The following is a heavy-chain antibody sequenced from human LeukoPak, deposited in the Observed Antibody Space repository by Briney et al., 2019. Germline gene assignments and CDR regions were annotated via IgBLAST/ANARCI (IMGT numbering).Heavy chain of an antibody. D-gene: IGHD6-19*01. CDR1: GYSISSGYY. Sequence: SETLSLTCTVSGYSISSGYYWGWIRQPPGKGLEWVGNIHHIGTTYYNPSLKSRATISVDTSKNQFSLKLTSVTAADTAVYYCARGNGYSSGWLYWYFDLWGRGTLVTVSS. V-gene: IGHV4-38-2*02. J-gene: IGHJ2*01. CDR2: IHHIGTT. CDR3: ARGNGYSSGWLYWYFDL.